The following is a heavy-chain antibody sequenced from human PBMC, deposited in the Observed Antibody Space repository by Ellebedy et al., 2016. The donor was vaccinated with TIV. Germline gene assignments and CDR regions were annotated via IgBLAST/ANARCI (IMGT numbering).Heavy chain of an antibody. CDR3: ARTPRGYESTLADY. CDR1: GGSISSYY. J-gene: IGHJ4*02. V-gene: IGHV4-59*08. Sequence: MPSETLSLTCTVSGGSISSYYWSWIRQPTGKGLEWIGYIYYSGSTNYNPSLKSRVTISVDTSKNQFSLKLSAVTAADTAVYYCARTPRGYESTLADYWGQGTLVTVSS. D-gene: IGHD3-3*01. CDR2: IYYSGST.